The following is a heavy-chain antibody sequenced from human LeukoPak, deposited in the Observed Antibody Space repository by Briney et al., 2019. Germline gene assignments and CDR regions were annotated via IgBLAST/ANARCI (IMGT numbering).Heavy chain of an antibody. V-gene: IGHV4-39*07. CDR3: ARGPDGSGSYYNALIDY. CDR1: GGSISSSSYY. Sequence: SETLSLTCTVSGGSISSSSYYWTWIRQPPGKGLEWIGETDRGGRTTYNPSLKSRVTILVDTSKNQFSLKLSSVTAADTAVYYCARGPDGSGSYYNALIDYWGQGTLVTVSS. CDR2: TDRGGRT. D-gene: IGHD3-10*01. J-gene: IGHJ4*02.